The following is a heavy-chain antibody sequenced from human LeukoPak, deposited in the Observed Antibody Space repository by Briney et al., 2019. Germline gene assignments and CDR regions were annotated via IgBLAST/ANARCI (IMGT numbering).Heavy chain of an antibody. J-gene: IGHJ4*02. Sequence: SVKVSCKASGGTFSSYAISWVRQAPGQGLEWMGGIIPIFGTANYAQKFQGRVTITTDESTSTAYMELSSLRSEDTAVYYCAALKGLRPGYFDYWGQGTLVTVSS. V-gene: IGHV1-69*05. CDR2: IIPIFGTA. CDR3: AALKGLRPGYFDY. CDR1: GGTFSSYA. D-gene: IGHD5-12*01.